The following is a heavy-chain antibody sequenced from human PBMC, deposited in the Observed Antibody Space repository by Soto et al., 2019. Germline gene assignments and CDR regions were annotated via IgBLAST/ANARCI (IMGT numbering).Heavy chain of an antibody. CDR2: ISSSSSYI. Sequence: LRLSCAASGFTFSSYSMNWVRQAPGKGLEWVSSISSSSSYIYYADSVKGRFTISRDNAKNSLYLQMNSLRAEDAAIYYCVRGGGGGLFDPWGQGTMVTVS. D-gene: IGHD2-15*01. CDR3: VRGGGGGLFDP. V-gene: IGHV3-21*01. J-gene: IGHJ5*02. CDR1: GFTFSSYS.